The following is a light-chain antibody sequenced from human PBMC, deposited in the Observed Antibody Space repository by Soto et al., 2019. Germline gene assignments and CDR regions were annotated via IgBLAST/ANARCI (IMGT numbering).Light chain of an antibody. CDR3: QQRSNWPPYT. CDR1: QIVSDNF. Sequence: EIVLTQSPGTLSLSPGERATLACGASQIVSDNFLAWYQQKPGQAPRLLIYGASSRANGIPDRFSGSGSGTDFTLTISRLEPGDFAVYYCQQRSNWPPYTFGQGTKLQIK. J-gene: IGKJ2*01. CDR2: GAS. V-gene: IGKV3D-20*02.